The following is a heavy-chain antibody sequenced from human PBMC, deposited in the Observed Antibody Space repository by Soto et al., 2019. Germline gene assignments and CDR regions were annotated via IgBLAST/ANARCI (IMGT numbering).Heavy chain of an antibody. V-gene: IGHV4-4*02. CDR3: AREIVTAGGNNSFDP. J-gene: IGHJ5*02. D-gene: IGHD2-21*02. CDR2: VYHTGDT. CDR1: GGTVASSHW. Sequence: SETLSLTCGVSGGTVASSHWWSWVRQSPGRGLEWIGNVYHTGDTNFSPSLQSRVTFSVDKSNNQFSLRLTSVTAADTAVYFCAREIVTAGGNNSFDPWGPGTLVTVSS.